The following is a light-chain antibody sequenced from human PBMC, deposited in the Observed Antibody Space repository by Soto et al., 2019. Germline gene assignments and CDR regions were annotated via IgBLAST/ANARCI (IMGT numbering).Light chain of an antibody. CDR1: QSLSGN. CDR3: QQYNDWPWT. J-gene: IGKJ1*01. CDR2: GAS. Sequence: EIVMTQSPVTVSVSPGEGATLSCRASQSLSGNLAWYQQRPGQAPRLLIHGASTRASGVPARFSGSASGTEFTLTISSLQSEDFAFYYCQQYNDWPWTFGQGTEVEVK. V-gene: IGKV3-15*01.